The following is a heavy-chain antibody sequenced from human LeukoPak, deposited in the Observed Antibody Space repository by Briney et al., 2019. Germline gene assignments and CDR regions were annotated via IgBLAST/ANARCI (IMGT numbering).Heavy chain of an antibody. V-gene: IGHV3-23*01. CDR1: GFTFSSYA. CDR2: ISGSGGST. J-gene: IGHJ4*02. D-gene: IGHD3-22*01. CDR3: AKGPRITMMDIVSDPPYYFDY. Sequence: PGGSLRLSCAASGFTFSSYAMSWVRQAPGKGLEWVSAISGSGGSTYYADSVKGRFTISRNNSKNTLYLQMNSLRAEDTAVYYCAKGPRITMMDIVSDPPYYFDYWGQGTLVTVSS.